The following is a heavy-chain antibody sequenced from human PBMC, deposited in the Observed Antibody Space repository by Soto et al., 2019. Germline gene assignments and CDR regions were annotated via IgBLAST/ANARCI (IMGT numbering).Heavy chain of an antibody. CDR3: ARVAPSLGAHFDY. D-gene: IGHD1-26*01. CDR1: GGSFSGYY. Sequence: SETLSLTCAVYGGSFSGYYWSWIRQPPGKGLEWIGEINHSGSTNYNPSLKSRVTISVDTSKNQLSLKLSSVTAADTAVYYCARVAPSLGAHFDYWGQGTLVTVSS. J-gene: IGHJ4*02. CDR2: INHSGST. V-gene: IGHV4-34*01.